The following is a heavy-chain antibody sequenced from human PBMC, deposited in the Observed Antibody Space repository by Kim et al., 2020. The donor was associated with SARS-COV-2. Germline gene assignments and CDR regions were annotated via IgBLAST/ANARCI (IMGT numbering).Heavy chain of an antibody. CDR1: GVSISSYF. D-gene: IGHD6-19*01. Sequence: SETLSLTCSVSGVSISSYFCNWIRQAPGKGLEWIGQIYYSGSTIYSPSLKSRVTMSVDSSKNQFSLKLSSVTAADTAVYYCARGIQGWYGFDYWGQGTLV. J-gene: IGHJ4*02. V-gene: IGHV4-59*13. CDR3: ARGIQGWYGFDY. CDR2: IYYSGST.